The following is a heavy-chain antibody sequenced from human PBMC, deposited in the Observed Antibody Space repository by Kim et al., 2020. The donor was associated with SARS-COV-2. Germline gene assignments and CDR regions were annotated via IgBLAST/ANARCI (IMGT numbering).Heavy chain of an antibody. CDR2: IRSKAYGGTT. D-gene: IGHD2-2*01. CDR3: TTSLWGGDY. V-gene: IGHV3-49*04. CDR1: GFTFGDYA. Sequence: GGSLRLSCTASGFTFGDYAMSWVRQAPGKGLEWVGFIRSKAYGGTTEYAASVKGRFTISRDDSKSIAYLQMNSLKTEDTAVYYCTTSLWGGDYWGQGTLVTVSS. J-gene: IGHJ4*02.